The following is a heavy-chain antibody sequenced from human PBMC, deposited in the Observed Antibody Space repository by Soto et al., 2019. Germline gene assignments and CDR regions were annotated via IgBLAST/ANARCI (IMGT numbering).Heavy chain of an antibody. J-gene: IGHJ4*02. D-gene: IGHD3-10*01. Sequence: GGSLRLSCAASGFTFSSYAMSWVRQAPGKGLEWVSAISGSGGSTYYADSVKGRFTISRDNSKNTLYLQMNSLRAEDTAVYYCAKAGGPMVRGAAFYFDYWGQGTLVTVSS. CDR3: AKAGGPMVRGAAFYFDY. V-gene: IGHV3-23*01. CDR2: ISGSGGST. CDR1: GFTFSSYA.